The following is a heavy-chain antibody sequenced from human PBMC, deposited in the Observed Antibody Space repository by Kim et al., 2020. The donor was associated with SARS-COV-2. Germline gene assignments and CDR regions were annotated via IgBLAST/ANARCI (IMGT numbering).Heavy chain of an antibody. CDR1: GFTFKSSG. CDR3: ARRNACSTMDY. CDR2: VSNDESNN. V-gene: IGHV3-30*02. Sequence: GGSLRLSCAASGFTFKSSGIYWVRQAPGKGLEWVSCVSNDESNNYYADSVKGRFTVSRDDSENSSLLQMNSLREEDTALYYCARRNACSTMDYRG. D-gene: IGHD2-2*01. J-gene: IGHJ6*01.